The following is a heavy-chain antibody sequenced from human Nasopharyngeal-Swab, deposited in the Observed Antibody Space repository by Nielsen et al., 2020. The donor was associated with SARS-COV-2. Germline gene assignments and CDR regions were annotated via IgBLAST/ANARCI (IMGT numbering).Heavy chain of an antibody. CDR2: INAGNGNT. V-gene: IGHV1-3*01. J-gene: IGHJ6*03. CDR3: ARDGEYSSSPVLRYYYYYYMDV. CDR1: GFTFSSYA. Sequence: GGSLRLSCSASGFTFSSYAMHWVRQAPGQRLEWMGWINAGNGNTKYSQKFQGRVTITRDTSASTAYMELSSLRSEDTAVYYCARDGEYSSSPVLRYYYYYYMDVWGKGTTVTVSS. D-gene: IGHD6-6*01.